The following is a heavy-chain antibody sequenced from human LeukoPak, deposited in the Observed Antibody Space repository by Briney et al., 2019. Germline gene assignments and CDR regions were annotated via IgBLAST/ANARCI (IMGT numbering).Heavy chain of an antibody. D-gene: IGHD5-18*01. CDR1: GGSISSGDYY. CDR3: ARDSGPYGYYSFDY. CDR2: IYCSGST. Sequence: PSETLSLTCTVSGGSISSGDYYWSWIRQPPGKGLEWIGYIYCSGSTYYNPSLKSRVTISVDTSKNQFSLKLSSVTAADTAVYYCARDSGPYGYYSFDYWGQGTLVTVSS. J-gene: IGHJ4*02. V-gene: IGHV4-30-4*01.